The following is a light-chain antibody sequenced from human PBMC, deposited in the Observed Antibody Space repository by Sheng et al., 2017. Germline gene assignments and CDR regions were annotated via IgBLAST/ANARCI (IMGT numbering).Light chain of an antibody. CDR2: AAS. Sequence: DIQMTQSPSSLSASVGDRVTITCRASHDISDSLAWYQQKTGKAPKLLLCAASRLESGVPSRFSGSGSGTDFTLTISSLQPEDFATYYCQQYSRTPLTFGGGTEVEI. CDR1: HDISDS. V-gene: IGKV1-NL1*01. J-gene: IGKJ4*01. CDR3: QQYSRTPLT.